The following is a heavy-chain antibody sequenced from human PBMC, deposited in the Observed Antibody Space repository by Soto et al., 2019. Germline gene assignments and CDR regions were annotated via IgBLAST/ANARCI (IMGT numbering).Heavy chain of an antibody. V-gene: IGHV3-7*03. D-gene: IGHD2-21*01. CDR2: IKVDGSEK. CDR1: GFTFKDYW. Sequence: EVQLVESGGGLVQPGGSLRLSCAASGFTFKDYWMNWVRQAPGKGLEWVANIKVDGSEKNYVDSVKGRFTISRDNAKNSLYLQMNNVRAEDTAVYYCARDEICDGVKCTLGYFQEWGQGTLVTVSS. J-gene: IGHJ1*01. CDR3: ARDEICDGVKCTLGYFQE.